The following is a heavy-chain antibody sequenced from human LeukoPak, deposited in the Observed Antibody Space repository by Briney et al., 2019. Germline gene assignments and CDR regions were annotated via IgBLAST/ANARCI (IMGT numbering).Heavy chain of an antibody. CDR3: ARVSWELPGRAFDI. V-gene: IGHV3-7*01. Sequence: PGGSLRLSCAASGFTFSSYWMSWVRQAPGKGLEWVANIKQDGSEKYYVDSVKGRFTISRDNAKNSLYLQMNSLRAEDTAVYYCARVSWELPGRAFDIWGQGTMVTVS. CDR1: GFTFSSYW. CDR2: IKQDGSEK. J-gene: IGHJ3*02. D-gene: IGHD1-26*01.